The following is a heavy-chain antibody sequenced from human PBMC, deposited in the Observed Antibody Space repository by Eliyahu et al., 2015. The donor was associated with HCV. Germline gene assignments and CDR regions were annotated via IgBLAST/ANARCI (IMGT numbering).Heavy chain of an antibody. Sequence: QVQLVQSGAAVKKPGSSVKVSCKSSGGSFNNEAIHWVRQAPGQGLEWMGGLTPISGTPDYAQKFQGRVRITADKSTTTSYMEVSSLRFEDTAVYYCARESPRSPFRSSWYYFDFWGQGTLVTVSS. J-gene: IGHJ4*02. V-gene: IGHV1-69*06. D-gene: IGHD6-13*01. CDR3: ARESPRSPFRSSWYYFDF. CDR2: LTPISGTP. CDR1: GGSFNNEA.